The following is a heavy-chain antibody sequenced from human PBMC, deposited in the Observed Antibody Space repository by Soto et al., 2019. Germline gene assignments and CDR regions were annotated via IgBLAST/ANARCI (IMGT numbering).Heavy chain of an antibody. D-gene: IGHD2-15*01. V-gene: IGHV3-23*01. CDR2: ISGGGSGA. J-gene: IGHJ4*02. CDR1: GFTFSDYA. Sequence: EVQLLESGGGLVQPGGSLRLSCAASGFTFSDYAMPWVRQAPGKGLEWVSGISGGGSGAYYADSVKGRFTISRANSKNTLFLQMDSLRADDTAVYYCAKDLWWYLHWGQGTLVTVSS. CDR3: AKDLWWYLH.